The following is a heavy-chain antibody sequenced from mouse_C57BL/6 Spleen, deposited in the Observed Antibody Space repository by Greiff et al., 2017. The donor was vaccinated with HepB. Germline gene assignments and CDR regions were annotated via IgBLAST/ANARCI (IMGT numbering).Heavy chain of an antibody. V-gene: IGHV1-80*01. CDR3: ARRGSPYYDDFDY. D-gene: IGHD2-4*01. Sequence: VQLQESGAELVKPGASVKISCKASGYAFSSYWMNWVKQRPGKGLEWIGQIYPGDGDTNYNGKFKGKATLTADKSSSTTYMQLSSLTSEDSAVYVCARRGSPYYDDFDYWGQGTTLTVSS. J-gene: IGHJ2*01. CDR2: IYPGDGDT. CDR1: GYAFSSYW.